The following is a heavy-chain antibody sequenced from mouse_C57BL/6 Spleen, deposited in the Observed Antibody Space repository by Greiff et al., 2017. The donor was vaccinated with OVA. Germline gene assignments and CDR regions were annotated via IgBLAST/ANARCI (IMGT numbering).Heavy chain of an antibody. D-gene: IGHD1-1*01. CDR2: ISLKSDNYAT. J-gene: IGHJ4*01. Sequence: VQVEESGGGLVQPGASMKLSCVASGFTFSNYWLNWVRQSPEPGLEWVAQISLKSDNYATHYAESVKGRFTISRDDSKSSVYLQMNNLRAEDTGIYYCTAGSSFYYAMDYWGQGTSVTVSS. V-gene: IGHV6-3*01. CDR3: TAGSSFYYAMDY. CDR1: GFTFSNYW.